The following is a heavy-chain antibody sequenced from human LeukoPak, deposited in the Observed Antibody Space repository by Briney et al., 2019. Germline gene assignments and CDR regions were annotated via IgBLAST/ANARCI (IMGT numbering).Heavy chain of an antibody. CDR3: AGIGDFWSGYTVDY. CDR2: IYYSGST. CDR1: GGSISSYY. D-gene: IGHD3-3*01. V-gene: IGHV4-59*01. Sequence: SETLSLTCTVSGGSISSYYWSWIRQPPGKGLEWIGYIYYSGSTNYNPSLMSRVTISVDTSKNQFSLKLSSVTAADTAVYYCAGIGDFWSGYTVDYWGQGTLVTVSS. J-gene: IGHJ4*02.